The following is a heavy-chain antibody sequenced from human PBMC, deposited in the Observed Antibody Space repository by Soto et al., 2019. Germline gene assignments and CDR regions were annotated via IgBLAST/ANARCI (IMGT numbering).Heavy chain of an antibody. J-gene: IGHJ3*02. Sequence: SETLSLTCTVSGGSISSGDYYWSWIRQPPGKGLEWIGYIYYSGSTYYNPSLKSRVTISVDTSKNQFSLKLSSVTAADTAVYYCAVELVRDAFDIWGQGTMVTVS. CDR3: AVELVRDAFDI. CDR2: IYYSGST. V-gene: IGHV4-30-4*01. D-gene: IGHD3-10*02. CDR1: GGSISSGDYY.